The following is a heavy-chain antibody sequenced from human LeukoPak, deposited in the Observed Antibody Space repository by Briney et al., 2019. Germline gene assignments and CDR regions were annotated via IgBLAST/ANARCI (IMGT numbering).Heavy chain of an antibody. Sequence: SETLSLTRTVSGGSISSNNYYWGWIRQPPGKGLEWIGSIYYSGSPYYNPSLKSRVTISVDTSKNQFSLRLRSVTAADTAVYYCATWRTAKTGFDYWGQGTLVTVSS. CDR2: IYYSGSP. CDR1: GGSISSNNYY. CDR3: ATWRTAKTGFDY. J-gene: IGHJ4*02. V-gene: IGHV4-39*01. D-gene: IGHD1-1*01.